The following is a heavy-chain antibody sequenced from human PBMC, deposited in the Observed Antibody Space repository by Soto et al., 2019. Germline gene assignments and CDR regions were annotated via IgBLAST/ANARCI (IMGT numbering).Heavy chain of an antibody. CDR3: TRGLASGDY. CDR2: INPNGGST. J-gene: IGHJ4*02. D-gene: IGHD6-6*01. Sequence: QVQLVQPGAEVKKPGASVKFSCKASGYIFTNFYIHGVRQAPGQGLEWIGIINPNGGSTNYAQNFQGRVTMTRDTSTSTVSMDLSSLRSEDTVVYYCTRGLASGDYWGQGTLITVSS. CDR1: GYIFTNFY. V-gene: IGHV1-46*03.